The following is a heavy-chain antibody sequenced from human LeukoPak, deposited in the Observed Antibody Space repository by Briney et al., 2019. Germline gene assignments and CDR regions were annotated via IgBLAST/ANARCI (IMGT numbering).Heavy chain of an antibody. CDR3: ARDEYRSRWLHP. CDR1: GFTFSSYW. Sequence: QAGGSLRLSCAASGFTFSSYWMSWVRLAPGKGLEGVANIKGDGSEKWYADSVKGRFTISRDNAQNSVHLQMNSLRAEDTAVYHCARDEYRSRWLHPWGQGTLVTVTS. J-gene: IGHJ5*02. CDR2: IKGDGSEK. D-gene: IGHD5-24*01. V-gene: IGHV3-7*01.